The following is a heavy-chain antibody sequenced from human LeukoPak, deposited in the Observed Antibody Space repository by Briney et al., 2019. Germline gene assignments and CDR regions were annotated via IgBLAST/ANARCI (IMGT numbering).Heavy chain of an antibody. J-gene: IGHJ6*02. Sequence: GGSLRLSCAASGFTVSSNYMSWVRQAPGKGLEWVSVIYSGGSTYYADSVKGRFTISRDNSKNTLYLQVNSLRAEDTAVYYCARDQSTAAGTHYYGMDVWGQGTTVTVSS. CDR2: IYSGGST. CDR3: ARDQSTAAGTHYYGMDV. V-gene: IGHV3-66*01. CDR1: GFTVSSNY. D-gene: IGHD6-13*01.